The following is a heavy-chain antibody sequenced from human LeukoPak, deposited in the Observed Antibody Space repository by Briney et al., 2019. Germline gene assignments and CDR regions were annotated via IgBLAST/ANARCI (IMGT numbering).Heavy chain of an antibody. CDR2: IYYSGST. Sequence: PSETLSLTCTVSGGSISSSSYYWGWIRQPPGKGLEWIGSIYYSGSTYYNPSLKSRVTISVDTSKNQFSLKLSSVTAADTAVYYCARVEVKSYPQFDYWGQGTLVTVSS. CDR1: GGSISSSSYY. D-gene: IGHD5-24*01. J-gene: IGHJ4*02. CDR3: ARVEVKSYPQFDY. V-gene: IGHV4-39*07.